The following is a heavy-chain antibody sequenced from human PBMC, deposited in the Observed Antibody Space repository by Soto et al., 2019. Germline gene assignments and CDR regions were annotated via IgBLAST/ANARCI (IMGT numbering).Heavy chain of an antibody. J-gene: IGHJ5*02. CDR3: ARIRYCSGGSCYSSSVRPYNWFDP. Sequence: GYYWSWIRQPPGQGLEWIGEINHSGSTNYNPSLKSRVTISVDTSKNQFSLKLSSVTAADTAVYYCARIRYCSGGSCYSSSVRPYNWFDPWGQGTLVTVSS. V-gene: IGHV4-34*01. D-gene: IGHD2-15*01. CDR2: INHSGST. CDR1: GYY.